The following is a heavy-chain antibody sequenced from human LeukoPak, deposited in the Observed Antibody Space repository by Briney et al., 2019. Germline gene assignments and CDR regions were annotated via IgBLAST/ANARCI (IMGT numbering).Heavy chain of an antibody. J-gene: IGHJ4*02. CDR2: INQSGGT. D-gene: IGHD3-10*01. V-gene: IGHV4-34*01. Sequence: SETLSLTCAVYGGSFSDYSWTWIRQPPGKGLEWIGEINQSGGTNHNPSLMSRVIMSVDTSKNQISLKVNSVTAADTAIYYCARKDGDYWGQGTLVTVSS. CDR1: GGSFSDYS. CDR3: ARKDGDY.